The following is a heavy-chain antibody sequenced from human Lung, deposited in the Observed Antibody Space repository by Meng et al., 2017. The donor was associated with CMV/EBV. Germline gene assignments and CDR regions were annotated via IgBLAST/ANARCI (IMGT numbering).Heavy chain of an antibody. Sequence: SXTLSLXCTVSGGSISSYYWSWIRQPPGKGLEWIGYIYYSGSTNYNPSLKSRVTISVDTSKNQFSLKLSSVTAADTAVYYCARESVYSSGWNWFDPWVQGTXVTVSS. D-gene: IGHD6-19*01. J-gene: IGHJ5*02. CDR1: GGSISSYY. CDR2: IYYSGST. V-gene: IGHV4-59*01. CDR3: ARESVYSSGWNWFDP.